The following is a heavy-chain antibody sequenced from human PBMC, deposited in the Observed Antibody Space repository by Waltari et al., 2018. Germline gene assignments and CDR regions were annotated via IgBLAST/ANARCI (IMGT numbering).Heavy chain of an antibody. CDR2: IYTSGST. D-gene: IGHD5-18*01. CDR3: ARGGYSYGYNY. Sequence: QVQLQESGPGLVKPSQTLSLTCTVSGGSISSGSYYWSWIRQHAGKGLEWIGRIYTSGSTNYNPSLKSRVTISVDTSKNQFSLKLSSVTAADTAVYYCARGGYSYGYNYWGQGTLVTVSS. V-gene: IGHV4-61*02. J-gene: IGHJ4*02. CDR1: GGSISSGSYY.